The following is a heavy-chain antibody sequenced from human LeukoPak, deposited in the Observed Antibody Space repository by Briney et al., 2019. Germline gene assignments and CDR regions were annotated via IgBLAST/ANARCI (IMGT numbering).Heavy chain of an antibody. Sequence: SETLSLTCTVSGGSISSYYWSWTRQPPGKGLEWIGYIYYSGSTNYNPSLKSRVTISVDTSKNQFSLKLSSVTAADTAVYYCARAAGYCSGGSCYYYYYYYMDVWGKGTTVTVSS. CDR1: GGSISSYY. J-gene: IGHJ6*03. CDR2: IYYSGST. D-gene: IGHD2-15*01. CDR3: ARAAGYCSGGSCYYYYYYYMDV. V-gene: IGHV4-59*01.